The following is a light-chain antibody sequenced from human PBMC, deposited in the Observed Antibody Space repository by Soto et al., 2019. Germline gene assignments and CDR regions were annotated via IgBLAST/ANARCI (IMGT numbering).Light chain of an antibody. J-gene: IGLJ1*01. Sequence: QSVLIQPPSASGTPGQGVTISCSGSTSNIGSNYVYWYQQLPGTAPKLLIYRNNQRPSGVPDRFSGSKSGTSASLAISGLRSDDEADYFCATWDDSLNGFYVFGTGTKVTVL. CDR1: TSNIGSNY. V-gene: IGLV1-47*01. CDR3: ATWDDSLNGFYV. CDR2: RNN.